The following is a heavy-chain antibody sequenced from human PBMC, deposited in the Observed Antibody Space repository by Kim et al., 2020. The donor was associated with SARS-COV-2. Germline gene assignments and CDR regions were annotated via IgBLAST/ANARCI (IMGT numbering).Heavy chain of an antibody. CDR3: ARGYAFDI. V-gene: IGHV6-1*01. Sequence: KWYNGYSPSVKGRITISPDTSKNHFSLQLNSVSPEDTAVYYCARGYAFDIWGPGTLVTVSS. CDR2: KWYN. J-gene: IGHJ3*02.